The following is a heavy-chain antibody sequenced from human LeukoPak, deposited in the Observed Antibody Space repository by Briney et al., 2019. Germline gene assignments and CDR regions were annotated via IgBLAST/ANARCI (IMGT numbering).Heavy chain of an antibody. CDR2: IYYSGST. J-gene: IGHJ3*02. V-gene: IGHV4-59*01. CDR1: GGSISSYY. Sequence: SETLSLTCTVSGGSISSYYWSWIRQPPGKGLEWIGYIYYSGSTNYNPSLKSRVTISVDTSKNQFSLKLSSVTAADTAVYYCARERYCSGGSCYADDVFDIRGQGTMVTVSS. D-gene: IGHD2-15*01. CDR3: ARERYCSGGSCYADDVFDI.